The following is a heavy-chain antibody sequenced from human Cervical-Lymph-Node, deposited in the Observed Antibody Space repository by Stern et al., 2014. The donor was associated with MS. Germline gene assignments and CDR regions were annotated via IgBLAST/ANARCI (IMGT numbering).Heavy chain of an antibody. CDR2: IWYDGSNK. J-gene: IGHJ6*02. D-gene: IGHD5-12*01. CDR1: GFTFSSSA. V-gene: IGHV3-33*01. Sequence: VQLVESGGGVVQPGRSLRLSCAASGFTFSSSAMHWVRQAPGKGLECVAVIWYDGSNKHYADSVKGRFTISRDNYKNTLYLQMNSLRAEDTAVYYCARDRRAAGLYSGYDKDNYYYYYGMDVWGQGTTVTVSS. CDR3: ARDRRAAGLYSGYDKDNYYYYYGMDV.